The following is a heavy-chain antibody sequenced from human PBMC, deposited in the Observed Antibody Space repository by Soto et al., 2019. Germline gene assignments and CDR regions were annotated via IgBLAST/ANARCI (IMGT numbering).Heavy chain of an antibody. CDR2: ISAYNGNT. Sequence: QVQLVQSGAEVKKPGASVKVSCKASGYTFTSYGISWVRQAPGQGLEWMGWISAYNGNTNYAQKLQGRVTMTTDTSTSTAYMELRSLRSDDTAVYYCARELYYYDSSGYYPPPNWFDPWGQGTLVTVSS. CDR3: ARELYYYDSSGYYPPPNWFDP. D-gene: IGHD3-22*01. V-gene: IGHV1-18*01. CDR1: GYTFTSYG. J-gene: IGHJ5*02.